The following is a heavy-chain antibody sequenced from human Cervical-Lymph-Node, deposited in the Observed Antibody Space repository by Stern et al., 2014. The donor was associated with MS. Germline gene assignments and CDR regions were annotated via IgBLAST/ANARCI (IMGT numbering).Heavy chain of an antibody. V-gene: IGHV3-30*04. CDR1: GFAFSIYA. CDR2: VSKDGNNE. Sequence: QVHLVESGGAVVQPGRSLRLSCAASGFAFSIYAMHWVRQAPGKGLEWVAVVSKDGNNEYYGDSVKGRFTVSRDNSKNTLYLQMNSLRVEDTAVYFCASGYYDSSGYYY. J-gene: IGHJ6*01. CDR3: ASGYYDSSGYYY. D-gene: IGHD3-22*01.